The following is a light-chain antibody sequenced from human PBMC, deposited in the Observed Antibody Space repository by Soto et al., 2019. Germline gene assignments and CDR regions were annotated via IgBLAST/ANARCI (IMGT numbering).Light chain of an antibody. CDR2: GAS. CDR1: QSISSN. Sequence: ERVMTQSPATLSVSPGERATLSCRASQSISSNLAWYQQKPGQAPRLLVYGASTRATGIPARFSGSGSGTEFTLTISSLQSEDFAVYYCQQYNNWPFTFGLGTKVDIK. J-gene: IGKJ3*01. V-gene: IGKV3-15*01. CDR3: QQYNNWPFT.